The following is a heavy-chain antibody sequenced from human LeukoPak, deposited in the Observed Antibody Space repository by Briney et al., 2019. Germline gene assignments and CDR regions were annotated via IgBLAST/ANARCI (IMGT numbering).Heavy chain of an antibody. Sequence: TGGSLRLSCAASGFTFSNYWMHWVRQAPGKGLVWVSRINTDGTTTDYADSVKGRFTISRDNAKTTLYLQMNSLRAEDTAVYYCARANDSDDSSGYSHDSWGQGTLVTVSS. CDR3: ARANDSDDSSGYSHDS. CDR2: INTDGTTT. CDR1: GFTFSNYW. V-gene: IGHV3-74*01. D-gene: IGHD3-22*01. J-gene: IGHJ4*02.